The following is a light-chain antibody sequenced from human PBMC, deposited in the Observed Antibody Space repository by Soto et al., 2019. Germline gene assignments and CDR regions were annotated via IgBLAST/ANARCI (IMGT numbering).Light chain of an antibody. J-gene: IGLJ2*01. CDR2: LKSDGSH. CDR1: SGHSSYA. Sequence: QPVLTQSPSASASLGASVKLTCTLSSGHSSYAIAWHQQQPEKGPRYLMKLKSDGSHSKGDGIPDRFSGSSSGAERYLTISRLQSEDEADYYCQTWGTGIHVVFGGGTKLTVL. CDR3: QTWGTGIHVV. V-gene: IGLV4-69*01.